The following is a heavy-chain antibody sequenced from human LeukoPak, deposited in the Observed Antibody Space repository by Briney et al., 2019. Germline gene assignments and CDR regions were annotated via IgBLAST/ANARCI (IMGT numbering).Heavy chain of an antibody. Sequence: ASVKVSCKVSGYTLTELSIYWVRQAPGKGLEWMGGFNPEDGEKIYVEKFQGRVTMTEDTSIGTVYMELSGLRSEDTAMYYCATDPVGYCSSDSCYSVDYWGQGTLVTVSS. J-gene: IGHJ4*02. CDR1: GYTLTELS. CDR3: ATDPVGYCSSDSCYSVDY. D-gene: IGHD2-15*01. CDR2: FNPEDGEK. V-gene: IGHV1-24*01.